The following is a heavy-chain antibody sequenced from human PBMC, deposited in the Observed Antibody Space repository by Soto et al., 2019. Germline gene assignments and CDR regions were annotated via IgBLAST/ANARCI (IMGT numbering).Heavy chain of an antibody. J-gene: IGHJ4*02. Sequence: QVQLVESGGGVVQPGRSLRLSCAASGFTFSSYGMHWVRQAPGKGLEWVAVIWYDGSNKYYADSVKGRFTISRDNSKNTLYLQMNSLITEDTAVYYCAREGTVATIDYWGQGTLVTVSS. CDR1: GFTFSSYG. D-gene: IGHD5-12*01. CDR3: AREGTVATIDY. CDR2: IWYDGSNK. V-gene: IGHV3-33*01.